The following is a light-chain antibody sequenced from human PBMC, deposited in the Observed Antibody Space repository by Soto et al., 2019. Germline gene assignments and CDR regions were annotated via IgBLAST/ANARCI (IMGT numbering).Light chain of an antibody. CDR1: QSVSSSY. Sequence: ETVLTQSPGTLSLSPGERGTRSCRASQSVSSSYLAWYQQKPGQAPRLLIYGASSRATGIPDRFSGSGSGTDFTLTISRLETEDFAVYYCQQYGSSVITFGQGTRLEIK. V-gene: IGKV3-20*01. CDR3: QQYGSSVIT. J-gene: IGKJ5*01. CDR2: GAS.